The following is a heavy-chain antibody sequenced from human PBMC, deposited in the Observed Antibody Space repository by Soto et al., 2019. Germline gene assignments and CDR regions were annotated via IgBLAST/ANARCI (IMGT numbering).Heavy chain of an antibody. Sequence: QVQLQESGPGLVKPSQTLSLTCTVSGRPVSSGGYYWTWIRQLPGKGLEWIGYIYHIGSPPYNPSLKGRLSMSLDTSKNQFSLNLTSVTAADTAIYYCVRDRALDSSGHWFDSWGQGTLVTVSS. CDR3: VRDRALDSSGHWFDS. CDR2: IYHIGSP. D-gene: IGHD6-19*01. J-gene: IGHJ5*01. V-gene: IGHV4-31*03. CDR1: GRPVSSGGYY.